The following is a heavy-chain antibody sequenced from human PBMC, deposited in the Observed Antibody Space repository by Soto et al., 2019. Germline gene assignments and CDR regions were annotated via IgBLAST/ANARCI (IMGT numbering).Heavy chain of an antibody. D-gene: IGHD1-26*01. V-gene: IGHV4-4*02. J-gene: IGHJ6*02. CDR3: ARAAGSYWNYYYGMDV. Sequence: SETLSLTCAVSGGSISSSNWWSWVRQPPGKGLEWIGEIYHSGSTNYNPSLKSRVTISVDKSKNQFSLKLSSVTAADTAVYYCARAAGSYWNYYYGMDVWGQGTTVTVYS. CDR2: IYHSGST. CDR1: GGSISSSNW.